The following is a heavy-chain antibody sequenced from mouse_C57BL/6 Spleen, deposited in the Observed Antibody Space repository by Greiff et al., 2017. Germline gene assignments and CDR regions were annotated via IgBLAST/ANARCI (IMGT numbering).Heavy chain of an antibody. CDR1: GYTFTDYN. Sequence: VQLQQSGPELVKPGASVKMSCTASGYTFTDYNMHWVKQTHGKSLEWIGYINPNNGGTSYDQKFKGKATLTVNKSSSTAYMELRSLTSEDAAVYYCARSELVDYAMDYWGQGTSVTVSS. J-gene: IGHJ4*01. CDR3: ARSELVDYAMDY. V-gene: IGHV1-22*01. D-gene: IGHD1-3*01. CDR2: INPNNGGT.